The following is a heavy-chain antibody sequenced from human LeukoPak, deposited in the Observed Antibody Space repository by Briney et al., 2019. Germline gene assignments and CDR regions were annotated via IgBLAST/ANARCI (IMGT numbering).Heavy chain of an antibody. J-gene: IGHJ3*02. D-gene: IGHD4-23*01. Sequence: GSPRLSCAASGFTVSSNYMSWVCQAPGKGLEWVSVFYSGGSRYYADSVKGRLTISRDNSKNTLYLQMNSLRAEDTAVYYCARGTFYGGNSPFAFDNWGQGTMVTVSS. V-gene: IGHV3-53*01. CDR2: FYSGGSR. CDR3: ARGTFYGGNSPFAFDN. CDR1: GFTVSSNY.